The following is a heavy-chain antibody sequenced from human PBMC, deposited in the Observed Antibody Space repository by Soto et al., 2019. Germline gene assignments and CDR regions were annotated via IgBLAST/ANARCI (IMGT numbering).Heavy chain of an antibody. CDR1: GYTFTGYY. CDR2: INPNSGGT. V-gene: IGHV1-2*04. CDR3: ARADKEVAGYTWFDP. D-gene: IGHD6-19*01. J-gene: IGHJ5*02. Sequence: QVQLVQSGAEVKKPGASVKVSCKASGYTFTGYYMHWVRQAPGQGLEWMGWINPNSGGTNYAQKFQGWVTMTRDTSISTAYMELSRLRSEDTAVYYCARADKEVAGYTWFDPWGQGTLVTVSS.